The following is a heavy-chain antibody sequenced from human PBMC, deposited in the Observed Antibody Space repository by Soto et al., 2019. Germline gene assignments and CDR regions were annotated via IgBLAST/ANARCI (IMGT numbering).Heavy chain of an antibody. CDR3: AREPTTVTTFDY. D-gene: IGHD4-17*01. J-gene: IGHJ4*02. CDR1: GYTFTSYY. CDR2: INPSGGST. V-gene: IGHV1-46*01. Sequence: QVQLVQSGAEVKKPGASVKVSCKASGYTFTSYYMHWVRQAPGQGLEWMGIINPSGGSTSYAQKFTGRVTMTRDTSTSTVYMELGSLRSEDTAVYYCAREPTTVTTFDYWGQGTLVTVSS.